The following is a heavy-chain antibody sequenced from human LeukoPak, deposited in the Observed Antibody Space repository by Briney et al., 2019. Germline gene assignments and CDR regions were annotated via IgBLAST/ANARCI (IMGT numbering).Heavy chain of an antibody. V-gene: IGHV3-23*01. CDR2: ISGSGVNT. Sequence: GGSLRLSCTASGYTFSSYAMTWVRQAPGKGLEWVSAISGSGVNTYYADSVKGRFAASRDNSKNTLYLRMNSLRAEDTAVYYCARGRSGYGPFDAFDIWGQGTWVTVSS. CDR1: GYTFSSYA. CDR3: ARGRSGYGPFDAFDI. D-gene: IGHD3-22*01. J-gene: IGHJ3*02.